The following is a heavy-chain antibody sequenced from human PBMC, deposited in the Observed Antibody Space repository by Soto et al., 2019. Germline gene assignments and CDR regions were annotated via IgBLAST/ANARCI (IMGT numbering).Heavy chain of an antibody. CDR3: ARDWVGEDSHGGLDP. Sequence: EGSLRLSCAASGFTFSSYGMHWVRQAPGKGLEWVAVIWYDGSNKYYADSVKGRFTISRDNSKNTLYLQMNSLRAEDTAVYYCARDWVGEDSHGGLDPWGQGTLVTVSS. V-gene: IGHV3-33*01. D-gene: IGHD1-26*01. J-gene: IGHJ5*02. CDR2: IWYDGSNK. CDR1: GFTFSSYG.